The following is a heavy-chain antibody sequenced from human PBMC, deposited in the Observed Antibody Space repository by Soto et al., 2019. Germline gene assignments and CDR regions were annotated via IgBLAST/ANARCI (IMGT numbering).Heavy chain of an antibody. CDR3: ARGVILLWFGDAFDI. CDR2: ISAYNGNT. J-gene: IGHJ3*02. V-gene: IGHV1-18*01. Sequence: ASVKVSCKASGYTFTSYGISWVRQAPGQGLEWMGWISAYNGNTNYAQKLQGRVTMTTDTSTSTAYMELRSLRSEDTAVYYCARGVILLWFGDAFDIWGQGTMVTVSS. CDR1: GYTFTSYG. D-gene: IGHD3-10*01.